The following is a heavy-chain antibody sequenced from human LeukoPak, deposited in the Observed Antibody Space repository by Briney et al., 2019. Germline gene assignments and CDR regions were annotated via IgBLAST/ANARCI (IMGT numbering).Heavy chain of an antibody. J-gene: IGHJ4*02. CDR2: IKQDGSEK. D-gene: IGHD3-9*01. V-gene: IGHV3-7*01. CDR3: AREGYDILTGYYPIDY. Sequence: GGSLRLSCAASGFTFSSYWMSWVRQAPGKGLEWVANIKQDGSEKYYVDSVKGRFTISRDNAKNSLYLQMNSLRAEDTAVYYCAREGYDILTGYYPIDYWGQGTLVTVSS. CDR1: GFTFSSYW.